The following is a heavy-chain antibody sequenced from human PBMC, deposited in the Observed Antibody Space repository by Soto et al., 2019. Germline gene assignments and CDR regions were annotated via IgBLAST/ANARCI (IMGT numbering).Heavy chain of an antibody. CDR3: ARQGDMAATPADAFDI. CDR2: IYPGDSDA. D-gene: IGHD6-19*01. CDR1: GYRFSSSW. V-gene: IGHV5-51*01. Sequence: PGESLKISCQGTGYRFSSSWIGWVRQMPGKGLEWMGIIYPGDSDARYSPSFAGQVTISVDKSITTAYLHWSSLEASDSAVYYCARQGDMAATPADAFDIWGQGTLVTVSS. J-gene: IGHJ3*02.